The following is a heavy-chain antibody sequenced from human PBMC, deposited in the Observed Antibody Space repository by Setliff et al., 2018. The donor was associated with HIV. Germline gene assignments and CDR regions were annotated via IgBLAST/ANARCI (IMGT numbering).Heavy chain of an antibody. CDR3: ARHRRDYYGSGGYSA. CDR2: IIPIFGTA. V-gene: IGHV1-69*13. Sequence: SVKVSCKTSGGTVIGGTVMSYSISWVRQAPGQGLEWMGGIIPIFGTANYAPRFQGRVTITADESTSTAYMELSSLRSEDTAVYYCARHRRDYYGSGGYSAWGQGTLVTVSS. J-gene: IGHJ5*02. CDR1: GGTVIGGTVMSYS. D-gene: IGHD3-10*01.